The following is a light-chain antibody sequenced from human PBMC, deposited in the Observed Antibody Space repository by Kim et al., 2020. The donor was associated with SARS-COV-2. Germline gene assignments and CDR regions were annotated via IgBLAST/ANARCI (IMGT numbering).Light chain of an antibody. CDR3: QVWDSGSDHWV. V-gene: IGLV3-21*04. CDR1: NIGSQR. CDR2: YNS. J-gene: IGLJ3*02. Sequence: APGKAASITCRRNNIGSQRVHWYQQKPGQAPVLVIYYNSDRPSVIPERFSGSNSGNTATLTISRVEAGDEADYYCQVWDSGSDHWVFGGGTQLTVL.